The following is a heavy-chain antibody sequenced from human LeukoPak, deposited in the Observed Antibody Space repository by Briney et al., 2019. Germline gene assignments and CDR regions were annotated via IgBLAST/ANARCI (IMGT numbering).Heavy chain of an antibody. CDR2: IYYSGST. V-gene: IGHV4-39*01. J-gene: IGHJ4*02. D-gene: IGHD1-26*01. Sequence: SETLSLTCTVSGGSISSSSYYWGWIRQPPGKGLEWIGSIYYSGSTYYNPSLKSRVTISVDTSKNQFSLKLSSVTAADTAVYSCATYIVGATRYWGQGLLVTVSS. CDR1: GGSISSSSYY. CDR3: ATYIVGATRY.